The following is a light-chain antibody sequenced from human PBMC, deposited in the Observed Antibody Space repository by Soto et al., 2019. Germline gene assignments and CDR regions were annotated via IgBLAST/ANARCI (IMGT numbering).Light chain of an antibody. J-gene: IGLJ1*01. V-gene: IGLV2-14*01. Sequence: QSVLTQPASVSGSPGQSITISCTGTISDFVVYNYVSWYQQHPGKAPKLMIYGVSNRPLGVSNRFSGSKSGNTASLTISGLQADDEADYYCSSHTISSALQVFGTGTKVTV. CDR2: GVS. CDR1: ISDFVVYNY. CDR3: SSHTISSALQV.